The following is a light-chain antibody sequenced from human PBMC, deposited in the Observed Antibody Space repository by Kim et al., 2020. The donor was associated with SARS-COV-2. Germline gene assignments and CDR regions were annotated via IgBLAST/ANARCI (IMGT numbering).Light chain of an antibody. CDR1: SSDIGGYDL. J-gene: IGLJ1*01. Sequence: GQPVTISCTGTSSDIGGYDLGSWYQQHPGKAPKLLVYGVNNRPSGVPGRFSGSKSGNTASLTITGLQAEDEADYYCSSYTGSNTCVFGSGTKVTVL. V-gene: IGLV2-14*03. CDR2: GVN. CDR3: SSYTGSNTCV.